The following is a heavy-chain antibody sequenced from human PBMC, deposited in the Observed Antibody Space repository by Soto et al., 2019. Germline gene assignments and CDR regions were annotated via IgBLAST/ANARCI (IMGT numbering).Heavy chain of an antibody. J-gene: IGHJ6*02. CDR1: GYSFSTSS. Sequence: GGSMKLSCTASGYSFSTSSMNWVRQAPGKGLEWVSSISSSSSYIYYADSVKGRFTISRDNAKNSLYLQMNSLRAEDRAVYYCARYDXSGYYWPYYYYGMDVWGQGTTVTVSS. D-gene: IGHD3-22*01. CDR2: ISSSSSYI. CDR3: ARYDXSGYYWPYYYYGMDV. V-gene: IGHV3-21*01.